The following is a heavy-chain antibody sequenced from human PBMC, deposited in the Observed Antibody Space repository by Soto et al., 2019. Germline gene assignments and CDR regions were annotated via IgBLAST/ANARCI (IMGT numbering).Heavy chain of an antibody. D-gene: IGHD6-13*01. J-gene: IGHJ4*02. CDR2: INPASGST. V-gene: IGHV1-46*01. CDR3: ARDLAAGDH. Sequence: QVQLVQSGAEVKKPGASVKLSCRTSGYTFTHYYIHLVRQAPGQGLEWLAVINPASGSTTYAQDFQGRVTLTMDTSTTTVYMELSGLSAEDTAIFYCARDLAAGDHWGQGTRVTVSS. CDR1: GYTFTHYY.